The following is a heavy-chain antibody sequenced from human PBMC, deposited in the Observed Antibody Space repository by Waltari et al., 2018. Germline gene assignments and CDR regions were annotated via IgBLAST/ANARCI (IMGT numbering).Heavy chain of an antibody. CDR2: MNPNSGNT. J-gene: IGHJ3*02. CDR1: GYTFTIYD. Sequence: QGQLVQSGAKVKTPGAAVNISCTSSGYTFTIYDHNRVREATGQGLEWMGWMNPNSGNTGYAQKFQGRVTITRNTSISTAYMELGSLRSEDTAVYYCARGNLRWLDAFDISGQGTMVTVSS. D-gene: IGHD5-12*01. V-gene: IGHV1-8*03. CDR3: ARGNLRWLDAFDI.